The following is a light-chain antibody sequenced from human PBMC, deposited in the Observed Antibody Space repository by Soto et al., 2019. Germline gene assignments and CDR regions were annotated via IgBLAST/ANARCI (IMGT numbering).Light chain of an antibody. V-gene: IGKV3-20*01. CDR1: QSVTGSY. CDR2: GAS. Sequence: EIVLTQSPGTLSLSPGEGATLSCRASQSVTGSYLAWYQQKPGQAPRLLIYGASSRATGIPDRFSSSESGTDFTLTISRLEPEDFAVYYCQQYGSSPRTFGQGTKVEI. J-gene: IGKJ1*01. CDR3: QQYGSSPRT.